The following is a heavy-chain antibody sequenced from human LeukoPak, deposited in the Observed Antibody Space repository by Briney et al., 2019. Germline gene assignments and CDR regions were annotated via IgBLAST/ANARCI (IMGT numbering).Heavy chain of an antibody. D-gene: IGHD6-25*01. CDR2: ISGSGGST. V-gene: IGHV3-23*01. CDR1: GFTFSSYA. J-gene: IGHJ5*02. CDR3: ARVLGFIAAADFWFDP. Sequence: PGGSLRLSCAASGFTFSSYAMSWVRQAPGKGLEWVSAISGSGGSTYYADSVKGRFTISRDNYKKTVFLQMNSLRAEDTAVYYCARVLGFIAAADFWFDPWGQGTLVTVSS.